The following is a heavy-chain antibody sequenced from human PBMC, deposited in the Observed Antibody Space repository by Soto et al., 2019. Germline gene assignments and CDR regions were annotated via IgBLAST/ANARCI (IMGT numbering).Heavy chain of an antibody. J-gene: IGHJ4*02. Sequence: SETLSLTCTVSGGSISSGGYYWSWIRQYPGKGLEWIGYSYNSGGTYYNPSLKSRVTISVDTSKYQFFLTLRSVTAAVTAVYYCARAQYCDYWGRGTLVTVSS. CDR1: GGSISSGGYY. V-gene: IGHV4-31*03. CDR3: ARAQYCDY. CDR2: SYNSGGT.